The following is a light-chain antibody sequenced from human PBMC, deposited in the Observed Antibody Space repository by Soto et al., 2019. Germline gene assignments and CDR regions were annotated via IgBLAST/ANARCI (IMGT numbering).Light chain of an antibody. CDR1: QDIKNF. CDR2: DAS. J-gene: IGKJ2*01. CDR3: QQYDNLPPYT. V-gene: IGKV1-33*01. Sequence: DIQMTQSPSSLSASVGDRVTITCQASQDIKNFLNWYQQRPGKAPKLLIYDASDLETGVPSRFSGSGSGTDFTLTITNLQPEDIATYHCQQYDNLPPYTFGQGTKLEIK.